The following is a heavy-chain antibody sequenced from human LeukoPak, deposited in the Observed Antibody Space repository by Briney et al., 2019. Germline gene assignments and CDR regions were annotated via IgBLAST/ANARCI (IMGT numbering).Heavy chain of an antibody. CDR2: IYTSGST. J-gene: IGHJ6*03. Sequence: PSETLSLTCTVSGGSISSYYWSWIRQPAGKGLEWIGRIYTSGSTNYNPSLKSRATMSVDTSKNQFSLKLSSVTAADTAVYYCARDAYYYGSGSYDPNYYYYMDVWGKGTTVTVSS. CDR1: GGSISSYY. CDR3: ARDAYYYGSGSYDPNYYYYMDV. D-gene: IGHD3-10*01. V-gene: IGHV4-4*07.